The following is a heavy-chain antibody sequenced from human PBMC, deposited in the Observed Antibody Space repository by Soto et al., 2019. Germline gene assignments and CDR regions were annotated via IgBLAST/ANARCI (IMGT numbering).Heavy chain of an antibody. Sequence: SVKVSCKASGGTFSIYGFSWVRQAPGQGPEWIGGIIPILTTPNYAQKFQGRVTIVADESTTTVYMELSSLKFEDTAVYYCATSVGIAPTGEDGMDVSGQGTSVTVYS. CDR1: GGTFSIYG. J-gene: IGHJ6*02. CDR3: ATSVGIAPTGEDGMDV. CDR2: IIPILTTP. V-gene: IGHV1-69*13. D-gene: IGHD2-8*02.